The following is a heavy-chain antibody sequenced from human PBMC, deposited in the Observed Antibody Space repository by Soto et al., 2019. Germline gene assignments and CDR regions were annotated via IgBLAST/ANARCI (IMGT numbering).Heavy chain of an antibody. CDR1: EFTVSAKY. Sequence: EVQLVESGGGLVQPGGSLRLSCADSEFTVSAKYVSWVRQAPGKGLEWVSVIYSGGSTFYADSVRGRFTITRDNSKNTGNLQMNSLRPEDTAVNYCARDPWAADYWGQGTLVTVSS. D-gene: IGHD3-16*01. CDR2: IYSGGST. CDR3: ARDPWAADY. V-gene: IGHV3-66*01. J-gene: IGHJ4*02.